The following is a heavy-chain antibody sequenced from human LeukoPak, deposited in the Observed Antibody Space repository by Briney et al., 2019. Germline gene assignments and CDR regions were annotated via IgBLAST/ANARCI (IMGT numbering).Heavy chain of an antibody. CDR3: ARDWLGYCSSTSCYRFDY. Sequence: GASVKVSCKASGYTFTSYGISWVRQAPGQGLERMGWISAYNGNTNYAQKLQGRVTMTTDTSTSTAYMELRSLRSDDTAVYYCARDWLGYCSSTSCYRFDYWGQGTLVTVSS. D-gene: IGHD2-2*02. CDR2: ISAYNGNT. J-gene: IGHJ4*02. CDR1: GYTFTSYG. V-gene: IGHV1-18*01.